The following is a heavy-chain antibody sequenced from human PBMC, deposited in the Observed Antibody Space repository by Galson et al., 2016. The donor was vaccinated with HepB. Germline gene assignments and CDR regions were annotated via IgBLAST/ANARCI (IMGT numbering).Heavy chain of an antibody. CDR3: ARALGWYFDV. J-gene: IGHJ2*01. D-gene: IGHD6-6*01. Sequence: SLRLSCAASGFTFDNYTMNWLRQAPGKGLEWVSSVSHSSTYVYYADSVQGRFTISRDNAKNSLYLEMNNLRVEDTAVYYCARALGWYFDVWGRGTRVAVSS. V-gene: IGHV3-21*01. CDR1: GFTFDNYT. CDR2: VSHSSTYV.